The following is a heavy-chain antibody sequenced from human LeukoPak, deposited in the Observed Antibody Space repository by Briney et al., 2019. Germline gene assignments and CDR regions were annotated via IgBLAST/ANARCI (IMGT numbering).Heavy chain of an antibody. CDR1: GFTVSSNY. Sequence: PGGSLRLSCAASGFTVSSNYMSWVRQAPGKGLEWVSVIYSGGSTYYADSVKGRFTISRDNSKNTLYLQMNSLRAEDTAVYYCASSPPPSSSGWYEWYFDLWGRGTLVTVSS. V-gene: IGHV3-66*01. J-gene: IGHJ2*01. D-gene: IGHD6-19*01. CDR2: IYSGGST. CDR3: ASSPPPSSSGWYEWYFDL.